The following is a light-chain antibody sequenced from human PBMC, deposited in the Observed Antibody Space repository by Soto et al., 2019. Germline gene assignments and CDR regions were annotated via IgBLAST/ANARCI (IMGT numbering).Light chain of an antibody. V-gene: IGKV1-39*01. CDR1: QSISNY. J-gene: IGKJ3*01. CDR3: QQCYSIPFT. Sequence: DIQMTQSPSSLSQSVGDRVTITCRPSQSISNYVNWYQQKPGKAPNLLIYGASSLQSGVPSRFSGSGSGTDFTLTISSLQPEDVATYYCQQCYSIPFTFGPGTKVDIK. CDR2: GAS.